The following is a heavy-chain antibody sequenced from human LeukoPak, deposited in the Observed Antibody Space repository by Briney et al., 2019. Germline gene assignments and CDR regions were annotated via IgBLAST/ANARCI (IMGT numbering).Heavy chain of an antibody. J-gene: IGHJ4*02. D-gene: IGHD6-19*01. CDR1: GGSISSSSYY. Sequence: SETLSLTCTVSGGSISSSSYYWGWIRQPPGKGLEWIGSIYYSGSTYYNPSLKSRVTISVDTSKNQFSLKLSSVTAADTAVYYCVSVAGKAPPSDYWGQGTLVTVSS. CDR2: IYYSGST. V-gene: IGHV4-39*07. CDR3: VSVAGKAPPSDY.